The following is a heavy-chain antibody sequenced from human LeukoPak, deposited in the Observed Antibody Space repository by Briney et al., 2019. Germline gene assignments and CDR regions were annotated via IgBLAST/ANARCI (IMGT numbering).Heavy chain of an antibody. Sequence: GGSLRLSCAASGFTVSSNHMSWVRQAPGKGLEWVSVLYTGGGTYYADSVKGRFAISRDSSKNTLYLQMNSLRVEDTAVYYCARDRGLNWGQGTLVTVSS. CDR2: LYTGGGT. CDR1: GFTVSSNH. V-gene: IGHV3-66*01. J-gene: IGHJ4*02. CDR3: ARDRGLN. D-gene: IGHD3-10*01.